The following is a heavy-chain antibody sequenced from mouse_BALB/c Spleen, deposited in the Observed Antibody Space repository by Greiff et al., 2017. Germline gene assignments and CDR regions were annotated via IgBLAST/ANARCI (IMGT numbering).Heavy chain of an antibody. CDR2: IDPENGDT. CDR1: GFNIKDYY. CDR3: NAYDYDVGY. V-gene: IGHV14-4*02. Sequence: EVKVVESGAELVRSGASVKLSCTASGFNIKDYYMHWVKQRPEQGLEWIGWIDPENGDTEYAPKFQGKATMTADTSSNTAYLQLSSLTSEDTAVYYCNAYDYDVGYWGQGTTLTVSS. J-gene: IGHJ2*01. D-gene: IGHD2-4*01.